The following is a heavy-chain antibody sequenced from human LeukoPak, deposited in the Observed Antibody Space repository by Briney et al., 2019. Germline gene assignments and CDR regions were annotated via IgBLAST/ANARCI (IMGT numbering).Heavy chain of an antibody. D-gene: IGHD3-22*01. J-gene: IGHJ4*02. CDR1: GSSISSYY. Sequence: SETLSLTCTVSGSSISSYYWSWIRQPAGKGLEWIGRIYTSGSNNYNPSLKSRVTMSVDTSKNQFSLKLSSVTAADTAVYYCARGTVYYDSREGPLVYWGQGTLVTVSS. V-gene: IGHV4-4*07. CDR2: IYTSGSN. CDR3: ARGTVYYDSREGPLVY.